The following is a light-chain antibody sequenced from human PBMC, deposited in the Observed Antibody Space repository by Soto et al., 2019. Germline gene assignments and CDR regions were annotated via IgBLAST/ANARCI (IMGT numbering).Light chain of an antibody. CDR1: QGISNY. CDR3: QKYSSAPRT. V-gene: IGKV1-27*01. J-gene: IGKJ1*01. CDR2: AAS. Sequence: DIQMTQSPSSLSAYVGDRVTITCRASQGISNYLAWYQQKPGEVPKLLIFAASTLQSGVPSRFSGSGSGTDFTLTINSLQPEDVATYYCQKYSSAPRTFGQGTKVEIK.